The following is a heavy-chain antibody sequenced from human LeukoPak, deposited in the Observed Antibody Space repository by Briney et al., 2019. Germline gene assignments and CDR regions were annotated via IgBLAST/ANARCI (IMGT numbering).Heavy chain of an antibody. Sequence: SETLSLTCAVSGGSFSGYYWSWIRQPPGKGLEWIGEINHSGSINYNPSLKSQVTMSVDTSKNQFSLKLSSVTAADTAVYYCAGNTIVRGNYYYYGMDVWGQGTTVTVSS. CDR1: GGSFSGYY. D-gene: IGHD3-10*01. V-gene: IGHV4-34*01. CDR2: INHSGSI. CDR3: AGNTIVRGNYYYYGMDV. J-gene: IGHJ6*02.